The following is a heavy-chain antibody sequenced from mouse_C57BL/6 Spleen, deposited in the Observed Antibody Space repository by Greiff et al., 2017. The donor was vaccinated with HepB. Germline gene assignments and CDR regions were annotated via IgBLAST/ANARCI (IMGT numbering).Heavy chain of an antibody. CDR3: ARRGDSNCGGAWFAY. J-gene: IGHJ3*01. CDR2: INPGSGGT. V-gene: IGHV1-54*01. Sequence: VQVEESVAELVRPGTSVKVSCKASGYAFTNYLIEWVKQRPGQGLEWIGVINPGSGGTNYNEKFKGKATLTADTSSSTAYMQLSSLTSEDSAVYFCARRGDSNCGGAWFAYWGQGTLVTVSA. D-gene: IGHD2-5*01. CDR1: GYAFTNYL.